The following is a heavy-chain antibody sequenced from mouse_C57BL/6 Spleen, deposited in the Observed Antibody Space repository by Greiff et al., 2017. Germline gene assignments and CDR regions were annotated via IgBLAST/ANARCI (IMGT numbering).Heavy chain of an antibody. V-gene: IGHV14-4*01. D-gene: IGHD4-1*01. CDR3: TTAGRIFFAY. J-gene: IGHJ3*01. Sequence: EVMLVESGAELVRPGASVKLSCTASGFNIKDDYMHWVKQRPEQGLEWIGWIDPENGDTEYASKFQGKATITADTSSNTAYLQLSSLTSEDTAVYYCTTAGRIFFAYWGQGTLVTVSA. CDR2: IDPENGDT. CDR1: GFNIKDDY.